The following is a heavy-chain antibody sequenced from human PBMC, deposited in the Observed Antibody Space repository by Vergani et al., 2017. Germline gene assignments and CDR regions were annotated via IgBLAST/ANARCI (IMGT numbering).Heavy chain of an antibody. CDR3: ARDRGGGYSGYLTGEGGWFDP. D-gene: IGHD5-12*01. CDR2: IIPIFGTA. V-gene: IGHV1-69*01. Sequence: QVQLVQSGAEVKKPGSSVKVSCKASGGTFSSYAISWVRQAPGQGLEWMGGIIPIFGTANYAQKFQGRVTITADESTSTAYMELSSLRSEDTAVYYCARDRGGGYSGYLTGEGGWFDPWGQGTLVTVSS. CDR1: GGTFSSYA. J-gene: IGHJ5*02.